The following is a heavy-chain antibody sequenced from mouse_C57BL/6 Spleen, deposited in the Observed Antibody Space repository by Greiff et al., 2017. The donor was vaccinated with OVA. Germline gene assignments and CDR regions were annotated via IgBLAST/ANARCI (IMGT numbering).Heavy chain of an antibody. CDR1: GFSFNTYA. CDR3: VRLALLRGYAMDY. CDR2: IRSKSNNYAT. J-gene: IGHJ4*01. D-gene: IGHD1-2*01. V-gene: IGHV10-1*01. Sequence: EVQGVESGGGLVQPPGSLKLSCAASGFSFNTYAMNWVRQAPGKGLEWVARIRSKSNNYATYYADSVKDRFTISRDDSESMLYLQMNNLKTEDTAMYYCVRLALLRGYAMDYWGQGTSVTVSS.